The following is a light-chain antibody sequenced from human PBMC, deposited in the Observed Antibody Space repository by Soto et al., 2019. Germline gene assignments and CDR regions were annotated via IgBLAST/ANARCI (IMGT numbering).Light chain of an antibody. J-gene: IGKJ1*01. CDR3: QQYNSYPWT. V-gene: IGKV1-5*03. Sequence: DIQMTQSPSTLSASVGDRITITCRASQSVSPWLAWYQQKPGKAPKLLIYRASSLESGVPSRFSGSGSETEFTLTVSSLQPEDFATFYCQQYNSYPWTFGQGTKVEIK. CDR1: QSVSPW. CDR2: RAS.